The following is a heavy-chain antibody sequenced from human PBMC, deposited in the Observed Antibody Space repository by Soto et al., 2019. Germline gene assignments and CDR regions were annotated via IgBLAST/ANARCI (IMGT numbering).Heavy chain of an antibody. CDR1: GGSISSSSYY. CDR2: FYYGGST. J-gene: IGHJ3*02. CDR3: ERHPDYGGVGVFEI. Sequence: QLQLQESGPGLVKASETLSLTCTVSGGSISSSSYYWGWIRQPPGKGLEWIGSFYYGGSTYYNPSLKSRDTTSVETSKNQFSLKLISVTAADTAVYYCERHPDYGGVGVFEIWGQGTMVIVSS. D-gene: IGHD4-17*01. V-gene: IGHV4-39*01.